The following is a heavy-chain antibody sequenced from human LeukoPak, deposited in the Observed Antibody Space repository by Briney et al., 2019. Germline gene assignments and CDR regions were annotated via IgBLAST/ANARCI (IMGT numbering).Heavy chain of an antibody. Sequence: GGSLRLSCAAPGFTFSNYNMNWVRQAPGKSLEWVSSITSTSTYTFYADSVKGRFTISRDNAKNSLYLQMNSLRAEDTAVYYCARDGYYDSSGYLDAFDIWGQGTMVTVSS. CDR2: ITSTSTYT. CDR1: GFTFSNYN. J-gene: IGHJ3*02. D-gene: IGHD3-22*01. V-gene: IGHV3-21*01. CDR3: ARDGYYDSSGYLDAFDI.